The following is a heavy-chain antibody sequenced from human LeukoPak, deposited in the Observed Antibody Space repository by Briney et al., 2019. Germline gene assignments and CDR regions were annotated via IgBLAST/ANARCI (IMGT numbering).Heavy chain of an antibody. D-gene: IGHD2-15*01. V-gene: IGHV4-34*01. Sequence: SETLSLTCAVYGGSFSGYYWSWIRQPPGKGLEWIGEINHSGSINYNPSLKSRVTISVDTSKNQFSLKLSSVTAADTAVYYCARDSHTPYCSGGSCYSPRYYYGMDVWGQGTTVTVSS. J-gene: IGHJ6*02. CDR2: INHSGSI. CDR1: GGSFSGYY. CDR3: ARDSHTPYCSGGSCYSPRYYYGMDV.